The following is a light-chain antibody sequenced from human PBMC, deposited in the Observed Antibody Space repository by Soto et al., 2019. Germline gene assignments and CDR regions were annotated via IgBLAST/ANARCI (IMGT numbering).Light chain of an antibody. V-gene: IGLV2-14*01. CDR1: SSDIGRYNY. CDR3: TSYTSGSTLV. Sequence: QSALTQPASVSGSPGQSVTISCTGTSSDIGRYNYVSWYQQHPGKVPKVMIFEVSHRPSGVSNRFSGSKSGNTASLTISGLQAEDEANYYCTSYTSGSTLVFGGGTQLTVL. J-gene: IGLJ2*01. CDR2: EVS.